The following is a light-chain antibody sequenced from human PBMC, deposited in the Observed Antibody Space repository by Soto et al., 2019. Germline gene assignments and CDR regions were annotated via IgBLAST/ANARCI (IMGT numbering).Light chain of an antibody. CDR1: SSDVGGYNY. Sequence: QSALTQPPSASGSPGHSVTLSCTGTSSDVGGYNYVSWYQQHPGKAPKLIISEVNKRPSGVPDRFSGSKSGNTASLTVSGLQAEDEAEYFCFSFTTTSTHVFGTGTKLTVL. V-gene: IGLV2-8*01. CDR3: FSFTTTSTHV. J-gene: IGLJ1*01. CDR2: EVN.